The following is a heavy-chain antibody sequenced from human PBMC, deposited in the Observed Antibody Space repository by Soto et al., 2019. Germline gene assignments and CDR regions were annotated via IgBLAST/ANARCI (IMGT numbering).Heavy chain of an antibody. CDR2: ISYRGST. CDR3: ASSGIVVRHLNSRFDL. CDR1: AGSITTSY. J-gene: IGHJ5*02. V-gene: IGHV4-59*01. Sequence: SETLSLTCTVSAGSITTSYWSWIRQPLGKALEWIGYISYRGSTNYNPSLKSRLTISIDTSKSQVSLKLTSMTTADTAVYYCASSGIVVRHLNSRFDLWGQGTLVTVSS. D-gene: IGHD3-22*01.